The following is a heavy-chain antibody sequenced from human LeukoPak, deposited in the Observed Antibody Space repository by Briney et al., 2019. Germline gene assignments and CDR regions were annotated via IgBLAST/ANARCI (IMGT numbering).Heavy chain of an antibody. CDR2: IWYDGSNK. V-gene: IGHV3-33*01. CDR1: GFTFSSYG. J-gene: IGHJ4*02. CDR3: ARDNRGDDSSGYYFFY. Sequence: GRSLRLSCAASGFTFSSYGMHWVRQAPGKGLEWVAVIWYDGSNKYYADSVKGRFTISRDNSKNTLYLQMNSLRAEDTAVYYCARDNRGDDSSGYYFFYWGRGTLVTVSS. D-gene: IGHD3-22*01.